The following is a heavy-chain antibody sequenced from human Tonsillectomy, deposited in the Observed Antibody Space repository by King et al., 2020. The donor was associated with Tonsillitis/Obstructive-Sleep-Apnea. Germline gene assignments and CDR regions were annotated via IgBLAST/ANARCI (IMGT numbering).Heavy chain of an antibody. Sequence: DVQLVESGGALVQPGGSLRLSCVASGXTXRSYWXXXXRXAPGXGXXXXXLIXXXXXXXXXXXXXXGRFTVXRXXAXNXXYLQMNSLRVEDTGAYYCAXXXXXSXXXD. CDR2: IXXXXXXX. V-gene: IGHV3-74*01. J-gene: IGHJ4*01. CDR3: AXXXXXSXXXD. CDR1: GXTXRSYW.